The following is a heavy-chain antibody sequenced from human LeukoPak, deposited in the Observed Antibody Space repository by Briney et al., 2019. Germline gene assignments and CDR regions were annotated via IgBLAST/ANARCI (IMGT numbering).Heavy chain of an antibody. CDR1: GFTFSSHW. Sequence: TGGSLRLSCAASGFTFSSHWMHWVRQAPGKGLVWVSRINTDGTTTNYAESVKGRFTIPRDNAKNTLFLQMNSLRADDTAVYYCARVTIAATGFDYWGQGTLVTVSS. J-gene: IGHJ4*02. V-gene: IGHV3-74*01. D-gene: IGHD6-13*01. CDR2: INTDGTTT. CDR3: ARVTIAATGFDY.